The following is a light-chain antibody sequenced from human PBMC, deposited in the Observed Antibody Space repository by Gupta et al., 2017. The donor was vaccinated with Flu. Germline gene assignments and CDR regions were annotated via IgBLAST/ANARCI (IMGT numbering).Light chain of an antibody. CDR3: QQYGSSPRT. CDR1: QSVSSSY. CDR2: GAS. J-gene: IGKJ1*01. V-gene: IGKV3-20*01. Sequence: DIVLTQSPGTLSLSPGERPPLSCWASQSVSSSYLAWYQQKPGQAPRLLIYGASSRATGVTDRFSGSGSGTDFTLTISRLEAEDFAVYYCQQYGSSPRTFGQGTKVEIK.